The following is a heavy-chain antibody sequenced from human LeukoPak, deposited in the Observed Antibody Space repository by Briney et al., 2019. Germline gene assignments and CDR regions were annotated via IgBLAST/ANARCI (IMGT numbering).Heavy chain of an antibody. Sequence: PGGSLRLSCAGYGFTFSNHGMNWVRLAAGKGLEWVSGISPSGDITYYVDSVKGRFTISRDNSKNTFYLQMNSLRAEDTAVYYCAKDSGWLRFHYWGQGTLVTVSS. J-gene: IGHJ4*02. V-gene: IGHV3-23*01. D-gene: IGHD5-12*01. CDR3: AKDSGWLRFHY. CDR2: ISPSGDIT. CDR1: GFTFSNHG.